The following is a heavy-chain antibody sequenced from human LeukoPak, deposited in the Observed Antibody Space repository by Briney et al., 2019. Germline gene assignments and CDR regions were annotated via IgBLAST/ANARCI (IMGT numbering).Heavy chain of an antibody. D-gene: IGHD6-19*01. CDR3: ARAYGSDWPGIFDY. V-gene: IGHV3-30*03. CDR2: ISYDGSNK. J-gene: IGHJ4*02. CDR1: GFTFSSYG. Sequence: PGRSLRLSCAASGFTFSSYGMHWVRQAPGKGLEWVAVISYDGSNKYYADSVKGRFTISRDNSKNTLYLQMNSLRVEDTAVYYCARAYGSDWPGIFDYWGQGTLATVSS.